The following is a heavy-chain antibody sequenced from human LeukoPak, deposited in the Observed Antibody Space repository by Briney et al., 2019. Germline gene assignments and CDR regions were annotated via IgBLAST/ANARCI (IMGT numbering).Heavy chain of an antibody. V-gene: IGHV3-21*01. D-gene: IGHD1-14*01. Sequence: GGSLRLSCVASGFTFSSHNMNWVRQAPGKGLEWVSSISSSSSYIYYADSVKGRFSISRDNAKNSLYLQMNSLRAEDTAVYYCARETRKTFDFWGQGTLVTVSS. J-gene: IGHJ4*02. CDR2: ISSSSSYI. CDR1: GFTFSSHN. CDR3: ARETRKTFDF.